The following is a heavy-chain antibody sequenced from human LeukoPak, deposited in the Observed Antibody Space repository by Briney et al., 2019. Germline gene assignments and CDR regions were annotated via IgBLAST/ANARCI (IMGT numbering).Heavy chain of an antibody. CDR3: ANIAAAGPYYFDY. CDR1: GYSISSGYY. CDR2: IYHSGST. D-gene: IGHD6-13*01. V-gene: IGHV4-38-2*02. Sequence: SETLSLTCTVSGYSISSGYYWGWIRQPPGKGLEWIGSIYHSGSTYYNPSLKSRVTISVDRSKNQFSLKLSSVTAADTAVYYCANIAAAGPYYFDYWGQGTLVTVSS. J-gene: IGHJ4*02.